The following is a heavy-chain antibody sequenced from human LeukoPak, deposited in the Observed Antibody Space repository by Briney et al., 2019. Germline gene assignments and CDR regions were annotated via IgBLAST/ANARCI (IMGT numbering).Heavy chain of an antibody. D-gene: IGHD2-15*01. Sequence: ASVKVSCKASGYTFTSYYMHWVRQAPGQGLEWMGIINPSGGSTSYAQKFQGRVTMTRDTSTGTVYMELSSLRAEDTALYYCAKGSRPGVTAEVGYWGQGTLVTVSS. V-gene: IGHV1-46*01. J-gene: IGHJ4*02. CDR2: INPSGGST. CDR3: AKGSRPGVTAEVGY. CDR1: GYTFTSYY.